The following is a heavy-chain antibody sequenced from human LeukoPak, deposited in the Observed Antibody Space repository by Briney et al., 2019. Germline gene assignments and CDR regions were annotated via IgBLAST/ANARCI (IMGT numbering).Heavy chain of an antibody. D-gene: IGHD1-26*01. J-gene: IGHJ4*02. CDR1: GGSISSYY. Sequence: SETLSLTCTVSGGSISSYYWSWIRQPAGKGLEWIGRIYASGSTSYNPSLKSRVTMSVDTSKNQFSLKLSSVTAADTAVYYCARGTPSYRTDYWGQGTLVTVSS. CDR2: IYASGST. V-gene: IGHV4-4*07. CDR3: ARGTPSYRTDY.